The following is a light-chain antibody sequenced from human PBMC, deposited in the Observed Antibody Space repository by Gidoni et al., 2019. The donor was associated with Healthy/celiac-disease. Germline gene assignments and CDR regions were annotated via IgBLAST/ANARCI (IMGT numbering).Light chain of an antibody. CDR1: QGISSY. Sequence: AIRMTQSPSSSSASTGDRGTITCRASQGISSYLAWYQQKPRKAPKLLNYAASTLQSGGPSMIGSSGSRTDFTLTISCQQSDVFAYYYYQHNCYYPLSFGQGTKLEIK. CDR3: QHNCYYPLS. J-gene: IGKJ2*03. CDR2: AAS. V-gene: IGKV1-8*01.